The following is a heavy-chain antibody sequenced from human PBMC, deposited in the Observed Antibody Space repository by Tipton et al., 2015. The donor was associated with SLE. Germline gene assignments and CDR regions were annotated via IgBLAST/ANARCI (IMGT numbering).Heavy chain of an antibody. CDR1: GGSISSYY. Sequence: TLSFTCTVSGGSISSYYWSWIRQPPGKGLEWIGYIYTSGSTNYNPSLKSRVTISVDTSKNQFSLKLSSVTAADTAVYYCARVAAAVRDYFDYWGQGTLVTVSS. V-gene: IGHV4-4*08. CDR2: IYTSGST. J-gene: IGHJ4*02. CDR3: ARVAAAVRDYFDY. D-gene: IGHD6-13*01.